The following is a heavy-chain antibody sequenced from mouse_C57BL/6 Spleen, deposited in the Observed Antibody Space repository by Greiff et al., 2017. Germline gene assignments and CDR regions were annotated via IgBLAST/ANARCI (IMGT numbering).Heavy chain of an antibody. CDR1: GYTFTSYW. Sequence: VQLQQSGAELVKPGASVKMSCKASGYTFTSYWITWVKQRPGQGLEWIGDIYPGSGSTNYNEKFKSKATLTVDTSSSTAYMQLSSLTSEDSAVYYCARGGYYGNGAMDYWGQGTSVTVSS. D-gene: IGHD1-1*01. CDR2: IYPGSGST. CDR3: ARGGYYGNGAMDY. V-gene: IGHV1-55*01. J-gene: IGHJ4*01.